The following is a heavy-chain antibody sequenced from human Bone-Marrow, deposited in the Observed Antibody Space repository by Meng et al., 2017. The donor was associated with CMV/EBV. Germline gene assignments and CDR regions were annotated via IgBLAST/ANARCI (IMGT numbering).Heavy chain of an antibody. V-gene: IGHV1-24*01. CDR2: FDPEDGET. D-gene: IGHD3-22*01. CDR1: GYTLTELS. CDR3: ATGPGYDSSGYYFEYFQH. J-gene: IGHJ1*01. Sequence: QGQLVQSGAEVKKPGASVKVSCEVSGYTLTELSMHWVRQAPGKGLEWMGGFDPEDGETIYAQKFQGRVTMTEDTSTDTAYMELSSLRSEDTAVYYCATGPGYDSSGYYFEYFQHWGQGTLVTVSS.